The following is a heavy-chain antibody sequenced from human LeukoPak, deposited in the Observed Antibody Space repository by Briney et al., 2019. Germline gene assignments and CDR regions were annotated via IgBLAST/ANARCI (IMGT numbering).Heavy chain of an antibody. CDR1: GFTFSSYE. V-gene: IGHV3-48*03. J-gene: IGHJ4*02. CDR2: ISSSGSTI. CDR3: ARESWLPLDY. D-gene: IGHD6-19*01. Sequence: GGSLRLSCAASGFTFSSYEMNWVRQAPGKGLEWVSYISSSGSTIYYADSVKGRFTISRDNAKNSLYLQMSSLRAEDTAVYYCARESWLPLDYWGQGTLVTVSS.